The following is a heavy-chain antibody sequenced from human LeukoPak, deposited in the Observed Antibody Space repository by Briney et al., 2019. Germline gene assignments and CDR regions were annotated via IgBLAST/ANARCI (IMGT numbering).Heavy chain of an antibody. CDR3: AGDAPHPSAAPFYMDV. D-gene: IGHD6-13*01. CDR1: GSTFSSYA. CDR2: IIPIFGTA. Sequence: ASVKVSCKASGSTFSSYAISWVRQAPGQGLEWMGGIIPIFGTANYAQKFQGRVTITTDESTSTAYMELSSLRSEDTAVYYCAGDAPHPSAAPFYMDVWGKGTTVTVSS. J-gene: IGHJ6*03. V-gene: IGHV1-69*05.